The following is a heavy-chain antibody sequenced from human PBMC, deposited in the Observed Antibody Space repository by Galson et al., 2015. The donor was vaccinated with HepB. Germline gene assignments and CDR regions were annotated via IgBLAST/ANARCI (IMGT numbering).Heavy chain of an antibody. V-gene: IGHV3-33*01. Sequence: SLRLSCAASGFTFSDYGMHWVRQAPGKGLEWVAVIWYDGSNKYYAHSVKGRFTISRDNSKNTLYLQMNSLRAEDTAVYFCASGFYYDNSGYPFDYWGQGTPVTVSS. D-gene: IGHD3-22*01. CDR2: IWYDGSNK. CDR3: ASGFYYDNSGYPFDY. J-gene: IGHJ4*02. CDR1: GFTFSDYG.